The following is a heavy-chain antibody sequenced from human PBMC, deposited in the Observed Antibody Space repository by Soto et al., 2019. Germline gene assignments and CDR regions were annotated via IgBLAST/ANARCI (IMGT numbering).Heavy chain of an antibody. Sequence: GGSLRLSCATSGFTFSSYSMNWVRQAPGKGLEWVSSISSSSSYIYYADSVKGRFTISRDNAKNSLYLQMNSLRAEDTAVYYCARDAACSGGSCYEYYYYGMDVWGQGTTVTVSS. CDR1: GFTFSSYS. J-gene: IGHJ6*02. V-gene: IGHV3-21*01. CDR3: ARDAACSGGSCYEYYYYGMDV. D-gene: IGHD2-15*01. CDR2: ISSSSSYI.